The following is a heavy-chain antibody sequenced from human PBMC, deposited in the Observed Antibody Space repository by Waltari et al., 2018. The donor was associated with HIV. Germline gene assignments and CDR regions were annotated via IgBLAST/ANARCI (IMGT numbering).Heavy chain of an antibody. V-gene: IGHV1-3*01. Sequence: QVQLVQSGAEVKMPGASVKVSCKASGYTFTAYAIHSVRQAPGQSFEWMGWISASNDNPKYPQKFQGRVTITRDTSASTVYMDLSALRSEDTAVYFCARANPGAPLDFWGQGTLVTVSS. CDR2: ISASNDNP. CDR1: GYTFTAYA. CDR3: ARANPGAPLDF. J-gene: IGHJ4*02.